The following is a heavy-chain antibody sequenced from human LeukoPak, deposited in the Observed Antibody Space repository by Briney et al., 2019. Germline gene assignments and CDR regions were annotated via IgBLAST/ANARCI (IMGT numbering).Heavy chain of an antibody. CDR3: ASDNRYCSSTSCYLNYYYGMDV. V-gene: IGHV3-53*01. CDR1: GFTVSSNY. J-gene: IGHJ6*02. Sequence: GGSLRLSCAASGFTVSSNYMSWVRQAPGKGLEWVSVIYSGGSTYYADSVKGRFTISRDNSKNTLYLQMNSLRAEDTAVYYCASDNRYCSSTSCYLNYYYGMDVWGQGTTVTVSS. D-gene: IGHD2-2*01. CDR2: IYSGGST.